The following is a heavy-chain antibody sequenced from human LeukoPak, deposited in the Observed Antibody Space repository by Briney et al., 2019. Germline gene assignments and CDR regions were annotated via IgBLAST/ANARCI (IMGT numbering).Heavy chain of an antibody. Sequence: PGGSLRLSCAASGFTFDDYAMHWVRQAPGKGLVWVSRINSDGSSTSYADSVKGRFTISRDNAKNTLYLQMNSLRAEDTAVYYCARILAYYYGSGSYYKKVAPSIYYYGMDVWGQGTTVTVSS. CDR1: GFTFDDYA. D-gene: IGHD3-10*01. V-gene: IGHV3-74*01. CDR2: INSDGSST. J-gene: IGHJ6*02. CDR3: ARILAYYYGSGSYYKKVAPSIYYYGMDV.